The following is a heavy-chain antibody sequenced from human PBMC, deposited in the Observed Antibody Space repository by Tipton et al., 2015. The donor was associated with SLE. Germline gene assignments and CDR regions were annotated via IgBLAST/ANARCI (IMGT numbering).Heavy chain of an antibody. D-gene: IGHD3-22*01. CDR1: GGSLSSSSYY. J-gene: IGHJ3*02. Sequence: TLSLTCTVSGGSLSSSSYYWGWIRQPPGKGLEWIGSIYYTGSTYYNPSLKSRVTISVDKAKNQFSLKLRSVIAADTAVYYCARRTTRSSGYFGAFDIWGQGTMVTVSS. V-gene: IGHV4-39*01. CDR3: ARRTTRSSGYFGAFDI. CDR2: IYYTGST.